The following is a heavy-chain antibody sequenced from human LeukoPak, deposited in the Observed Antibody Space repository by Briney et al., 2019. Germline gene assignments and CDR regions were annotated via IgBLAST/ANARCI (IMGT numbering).Heavy chain of an antibody. CDR2: IFYSGST. CDR3: AGYGSGSDYVNWFDP. J-gene: IGHJ5*02. V-gene: IGHV4-30-4*01. CDR1: GGSISSGDYY. D-gene: IGHD3-10*01. Sequence: SQTLSLTCTVSGGSISSGDYYWSWIRQPPGKGLEWIGYIFYSGSTYNNPSLKSRVNISIDTSKNQFSLNLSSVTVADTAVYYCAGYGSGSDYVNWFDPWGQGTLVIVSS.